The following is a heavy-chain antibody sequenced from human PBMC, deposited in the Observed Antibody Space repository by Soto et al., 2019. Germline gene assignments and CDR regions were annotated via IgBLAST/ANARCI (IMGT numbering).Heavy chain of an antibody. V-gene: IGHV1-18*01. CDR2: ISPNSEKT. CDR1: GYTFSNFG. CDR3: TKDAEFFHIYNGYFVNDL. D-gene: IGHD3-9*01. Sequence: ASVKVSCKASGYTFSNFGISWVRQAPGEGLEWMGWISPNSEKTKIAQRFQGRVTMTTDISTSTSYLELRGLTSDDTAVYYCTKDAEFFHIYNGYFVNDLWG. J-gene: IGHJ5*02.